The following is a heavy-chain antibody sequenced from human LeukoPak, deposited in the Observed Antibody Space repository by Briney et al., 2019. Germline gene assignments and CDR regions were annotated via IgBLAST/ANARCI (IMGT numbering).Heavy chain of an antibody. CDR2: ISYDGSNK. CDR3: AKDEVIVVVPAATAWDY. J-gene: IGHJ4*02. V-gene: IGHV3-30*18. CDR1: GFTFSSYG. D-gene: IGHD2-2*01. Sequence: GGSLRLSCAASGFTFSSYGMHWVRQAPGKGLEWVAVISYDGSNKYYADSVKGRFTISRDNSKNTLYLQMNSLRAEDTAVYYCAKDEVIVVVPAATAWDYWGQGTLVTVSS.